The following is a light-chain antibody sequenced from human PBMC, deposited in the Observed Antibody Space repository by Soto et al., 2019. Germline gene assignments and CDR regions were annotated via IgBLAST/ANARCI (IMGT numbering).Light chain of an antibody. CDR2: AAS. CDR3: QKYAVSPIT. J-gene: IGKJ5*01. V-gene: IGKV3-20*01. CDR1: QTVSKNY. Sequence: EFVLTQSPVTLSLYTGALAKLSCSSSQTVSKNYLAWYHQKPGQAPRLLIYAASTRATGIPDRFSGSGSGTDFTLTISRLEPEDFAVFYCQKYAVSPITFGQGTRREIK.